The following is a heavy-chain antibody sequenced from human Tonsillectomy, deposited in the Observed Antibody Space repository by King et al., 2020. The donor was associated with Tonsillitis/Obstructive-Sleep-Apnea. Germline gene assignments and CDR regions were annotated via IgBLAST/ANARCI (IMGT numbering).Heavy chain of an antibody. CDR3: TTDGKIVGAKGFGY. V-gene: IGHV3-15*07. CDR1: GFTFSNAW. Sequence: VQLVESGGGLVKPGGSLRLSCAASGFTFSNAWMNWVRQAPGKGREWGGRIKSKTDGGTTDYAAPVKGRFTISRDDSKNTLYLQRNSLKTEDTAVYYCTTDGKIVGAKGFGYWGQGTLVTVSS. D-gene: IGHD1-26*01. J-gene: IGHJ4*02. CDR2: IKSKTDGGTT.